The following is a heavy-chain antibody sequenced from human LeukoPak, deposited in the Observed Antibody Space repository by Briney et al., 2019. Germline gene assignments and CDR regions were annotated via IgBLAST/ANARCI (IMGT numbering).Heavy chain of an antibody. V-gene: IGHV3-7*01. Sequence: GGSLRLSCAASGFTFSSYWMTWVRQAPGKGLKWVASIKQDGNEKYYVDSVKGRFTISRDNARNSLYLQMSSLRADDTAVYYCARDGAFRIYDYWGQGTLVTVSS. CDR1: GFTFSSYW. D-gene: IGHD3-3*02. CDR3: ARDGAFRIYDY. CDR2: IKQDGNEK. J-gene: IGHJ4*02.